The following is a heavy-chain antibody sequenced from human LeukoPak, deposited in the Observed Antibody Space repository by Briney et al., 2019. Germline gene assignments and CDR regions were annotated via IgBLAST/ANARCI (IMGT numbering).Heavy chain of an antibody. Sequence: SETLSLTCTGSGGSISSYYWSWIRQPPGKGLEWIGYIYYSRSTNYNPSLKSRVTISVDTSKNQFSLKLSSVTAADTAVYYCASWNHSYGFDYWGQGTLVTVSS. D-gene: IGHD5-18*01. CDR1: GGSISSYY. V-gene: IGHV4-59*12. CDR3: ASWNHSYGFDY. CDR2: IYYSRST. J-gene: IGHJ4*02.